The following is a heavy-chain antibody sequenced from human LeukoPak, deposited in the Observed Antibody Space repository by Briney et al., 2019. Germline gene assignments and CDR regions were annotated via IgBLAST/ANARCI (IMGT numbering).Heavy chain of an antibody. CDR1: GGFISSSSYY. D-gene: IGHD2-2*01. CDR3: ARLVVVPVRGYGMDV. V-gene: IGHV4-39*01. J-gene: IGHJ6*02. Sequence: SETLSLTCTVSGGFISSSSYYWGWIRQPPGKGLEWIGSIYYSGSTYYNPSLKSRVTISVDTSKNQFSLKLSSVTAADTAVYYCARLVVVPVRGYGMDVWGQGTTVTVSS. CDR2: IYYSGST.